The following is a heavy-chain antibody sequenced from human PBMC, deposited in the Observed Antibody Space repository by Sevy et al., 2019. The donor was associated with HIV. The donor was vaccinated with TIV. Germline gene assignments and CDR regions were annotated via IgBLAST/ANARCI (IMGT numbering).Heavy chain of an antibody. D-gene: IGHD3-16*01. J-gene: IGHJ4*02. CDR3: ARGAWGGVDY. CDR1: GFTFSTYE. V-gene: IGHV3-48*03. Sequence: GGSLRLSCAASGFTFSTYEMNWVRQAPGKGLEWVSYISSSGSAIYYADSVKGRFTISRDNAKNSLYLQMNSLRAEDRAIYYGARGAWGGVDYWGQGTLVTVSS. CDR2: ISSSGSAI.